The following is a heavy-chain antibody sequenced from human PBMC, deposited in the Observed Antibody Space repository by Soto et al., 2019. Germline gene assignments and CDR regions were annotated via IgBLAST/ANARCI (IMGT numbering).Heavy chain of an antibody. J-gene: IGHJ4*02. CDR2: IYHTGNT. CDR3: ARSTAGYLDY. D-gene: IGHD6-13*01. Sequence: QVQLQESGPGLVKPSGTLSLTCAVSGGSISSSNWWTWVRQPPGKGLEWIGEIYHTGNTNYNPSLRSRATISVDKSKNQFSLNLSSVTAADTAVYYCARSTAGYLDYWGQETLVTVSS. CDR1: GGSISSSNW. V-gene: IGHV4-4*02.